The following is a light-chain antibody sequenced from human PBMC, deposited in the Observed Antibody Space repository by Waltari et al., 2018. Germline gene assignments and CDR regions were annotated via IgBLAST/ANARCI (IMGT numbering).Light chain of an antibody. CDR2: DAS. V-gene: IGKV3-11*01. J-gene: IGKJ4*01. Sequence: EIVLTQSPATLSLSPGERATPSCRARQSVRGYLARYQQKPGQAPRLPIYDASNRASGIPARFSGSGSGTDFSLSISSLEPEDFAVYYCQQRHNWPLTFGGGTKVEIK. CDR1: QSVRGY. CDR3: QQRHNWPLT.